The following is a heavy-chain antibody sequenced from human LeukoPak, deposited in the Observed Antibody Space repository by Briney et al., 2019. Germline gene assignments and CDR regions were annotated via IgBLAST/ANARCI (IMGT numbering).Heavy chain of an antibody. CDR1: GDSVSSNSAA. V-gene: IGHV6-1*01. Sequence: SQTLSLTCAISGDSVSSNSAAWNWIRQSPSRGLEWLGRTYYRSKWYNDYAVSVESRITINPDTSKNQFSLQLNSVTPEDTAVYYCARGVYDILTGYYPSTEDDAFDIWGQGTMVTVSS. CDR3: ARGVYDILTGYYPSTEDDAFDI. CDR2: TYYRSKWYN. J-gene: IGHJ3*02. D-gene: IGHD3-9*01.